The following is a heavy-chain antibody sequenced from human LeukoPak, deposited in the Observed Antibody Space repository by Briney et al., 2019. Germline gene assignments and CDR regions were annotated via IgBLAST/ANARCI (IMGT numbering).Heavy chain of an antibody. CDR1: GFTFSSYS. CDR2: KSYDGTTN. V-gene: IGHV3-30-3*01. D-gene: IGHD3-22*01. J-gene: IGHJ4*02. CDR3: ARGGPYYYDSSGYLDY. Sequence: AGGTLSLYCAGCGFTFSSYSRLWVRQAPGKGLEGGAVKSYDGTTNYYADSVKGRLTTTKDNSKNTLYLQMNSLRAEDAAVYYCARGGPYYYDSSGYLDYWGQGTLVTVSS.